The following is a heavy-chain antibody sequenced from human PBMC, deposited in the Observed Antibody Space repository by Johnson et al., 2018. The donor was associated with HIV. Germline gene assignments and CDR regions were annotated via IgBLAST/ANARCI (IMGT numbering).Heavy chain of an antibody. V-gene: IGHV3-23*04. CDR2: ITVSGDNT. J-gene: IGHJ3*02. CDR3: ARDGSNFGAFDI. CDR1: GFTFSSYA. Sequence: VQLVESGGGLVQPGGSLRLSCAASGFTFSSYAMSWVRQAPGKGLEWVSAITVSGDNTYYADSVKGRFTISRDNSKNTLYLQMNSLRAEDTAVYYCARDGSNFGAFDIWGQGTMVTVSS. D-gene: IGHD1-1*01.